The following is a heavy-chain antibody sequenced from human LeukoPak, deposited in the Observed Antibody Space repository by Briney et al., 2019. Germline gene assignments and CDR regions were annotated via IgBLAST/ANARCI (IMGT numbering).Heavy chain of an antibody. CDR1: GGSISSGSYY. CDR3: ARRYYYERSGYDD. D-gene: IGHD3-22*01. V-gene: IGHV4-61*02. Sequence: SQTLSLTCTVSGGSISSGSYYWSWIRQPAGKGLEWIGRIYTSGSTNYNPSLKSRVTISVDTSKSQFSLKLSSVTAADTAVYYCARRYYYERSGYDDWGQGTLVSVSS. J-gene: IGHJ4*02. CDR2: IYTSGST.